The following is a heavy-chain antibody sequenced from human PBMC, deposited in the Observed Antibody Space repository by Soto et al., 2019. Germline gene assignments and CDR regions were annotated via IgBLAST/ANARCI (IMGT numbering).Heavy chain of an antibody. V-gene: IGHV4-34*01. CDR3: ARGRFYGSGSYYNARWFDP. CDR1: GGSFSGYY. J-gene: IGHJ5*02. Sequence: SETLSLTCAVYGGSFSGYYWSWIRQPPGKGLEWIGEINHSGSTNYNPSLKSRVTISVDTSKNQFSLKLSSVTAADTAVYYCARGRFYGSGSYYNARWFDPWGQGTLVTVSS. D-gene: IGHD3-10*01. CDR2: INHSGST.